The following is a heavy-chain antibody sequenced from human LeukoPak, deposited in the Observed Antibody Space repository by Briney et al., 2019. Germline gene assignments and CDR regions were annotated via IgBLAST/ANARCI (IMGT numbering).Heavy chain of an antibody. J-gene: IGHJ5*02. CDR2: IYPGDSDT. Sequence: GESLKISCKGSGYSFTSYWIGWVRQMPGKGLEWMGIIYPGDSDTRYSPSFQGQVTISADKSISTAYLQWSSLKASDTAMYYCARHSPGYCSSTSCNWSDPWGQGTLVTVSS. CDR3: ARHSPGYCSSTSCNWSDP. CDR1: GYSFTSYW. D-gene: IGHD2-2*03. V-gene: IGHV5-51*01.